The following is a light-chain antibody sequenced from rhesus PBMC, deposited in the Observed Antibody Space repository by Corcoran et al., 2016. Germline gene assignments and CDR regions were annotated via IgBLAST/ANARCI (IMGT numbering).Light chain of an antibody. CDR3: LQDYTTPFT. CDR1: QGINKE. Sequence: DIQMTPSPSSLSASVGDRVTVTCRASQGINKELSWYQQKPGKAPTPLIYAASSLPTGVSSRFSGSGSGTDYTLPISSLQPEDVATYYCLQDYTTPFTFGPGTKLDIK. V-gene: IGKV1-94*01. J-gene: IGKJ3*01. CDR2: AAS.